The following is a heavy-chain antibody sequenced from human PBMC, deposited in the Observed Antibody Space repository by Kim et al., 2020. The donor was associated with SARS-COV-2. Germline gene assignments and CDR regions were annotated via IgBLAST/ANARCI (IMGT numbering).Heavy chain of an antibody. D-gene: IGHD2-2*01. Sequence: GGSLRLSCAASGFTFSDYYMSWIRQAPGKGLEWVSYISSSSSYTNYADSVKGRFTISRDNAKNSLYLQMNSLRAEDTAVYYCARDLLEAYAQYYYYGMDVWGQGTTVTVSS. CDR1: GFTFSDYY. CDR2: ISSSSSYT. CDR3: ARDLLEAYAQYYYYGMDV. J-gene: IGHJ6*02. V-gene: IGHV3-11*06.